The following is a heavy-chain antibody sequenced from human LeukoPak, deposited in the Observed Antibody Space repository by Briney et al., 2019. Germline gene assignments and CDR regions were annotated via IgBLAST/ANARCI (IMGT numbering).Heavy chain of an antibody. Sequence: GGSLRLSCAASGFTFSRYAMSWVRQAPGKGLGLVSAISGSGGSTYYADSVKGRFTISRDNSKNTLYLQMNSLRAEDTAVYYCAKDFVYSYGYWGQGTLVTVSS. CDR2: ISGSGGST. J-gene: IGHJ4*02. D-gene: IGHD5-18*01. CDR1: GFTFSRYA. V-gene: IGHV3-23*01. CDR3: AKDFVYSYGY.